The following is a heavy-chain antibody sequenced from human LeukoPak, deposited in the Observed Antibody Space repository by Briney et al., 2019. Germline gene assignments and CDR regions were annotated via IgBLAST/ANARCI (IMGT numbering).Heavy chain of an antibody. CDR3: VKGTLGVSDYYNY. V-gene: IGHV3-64D*06. CDR2: ISRNGGST. Sequence: GGSLRLSCSASGFTFNSYPVHWVRQAPGKGLEYVSGISRNGGSTYYADSVKGRFTISRDNSKNTLYLQMSSLRAEDTAVYYCVKGTLGVSDYYNYWGQGTLVTVSS. J-gene: IGHJ4*02. D-gene: IGHD3-22*01. CDR1: GFTFNSYP.